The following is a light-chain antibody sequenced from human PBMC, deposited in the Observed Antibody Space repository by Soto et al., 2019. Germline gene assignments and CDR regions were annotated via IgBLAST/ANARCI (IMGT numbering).Light chain of an antibody. CDR1: QSVSSY. J-gene: IGKJ1*01. CDR2: DAS. Sequence: ETVLTQSPATLSLSPGERATLSCRASQSVSSYLAWYQQKPGQAPRLLIYDASNRATGIPARFSGSGSGTDFTLTISSLEPEDFAVYYCQQRSNWPPSWTFGQGTKVEMK. CDR3: QQRSNWPPSWT. V-gene: IGKV3-11*01.